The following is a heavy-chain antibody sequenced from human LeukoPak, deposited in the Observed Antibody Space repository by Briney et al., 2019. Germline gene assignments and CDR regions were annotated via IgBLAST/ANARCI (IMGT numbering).Heavy chain of an antibody. CDR3: ARTDTREEATSPYYYYYMDV. D-gene: IGHD5-12*01. V-gene: IGHV1-2*02. CDR1: GYTFTSYG. Sequence: GASVKVSCKASGYTFTSYGISWVRQAPGQGLEWMGWINPNSGGTNYAQKFQGRVTMTRDTSISTAYMELSRLRSDDTAVYYCARTDTREEATSPYYYYYMDVWGKGTTVTVSS. CDR2: INPNSGGT. J-gene: IGHJ6*03.